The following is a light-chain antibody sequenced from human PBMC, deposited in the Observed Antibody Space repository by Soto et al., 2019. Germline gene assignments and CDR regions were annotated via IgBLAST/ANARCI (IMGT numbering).Light chain of an antibody. J-gene: IGLJ1*01. Sequence: QSVLTQPASVSGSPGQSITISCTGTSSDVGGYNYVSWYQQHPGKAPKLMIYEVSNRPSGVSNRFSGSKSGNAASLTISGLQAEDEADYHCSSYTSSSTPYVFGTGTKSPS. V-gene: IGLV2-14*01. CDR2: EVS. CDR3: SSYTSSSTPYV. CDR1: SSDVGGYNY.